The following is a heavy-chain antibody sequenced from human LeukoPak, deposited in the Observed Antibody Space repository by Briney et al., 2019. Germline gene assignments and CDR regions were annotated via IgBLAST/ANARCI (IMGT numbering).Heavy chain of an antibody. Sequence: PSETLSLTCAVYGGSFSGYYWSWIRQPPGKGLKWIGEINHSGSTNYNPSLKSRVTISVDTSKNQFSLKLSSVTAADTAVYYCARWVGYCSSTSCYMDYWGQGTLVTVSS. CDR3: ARWVGYCSSTSCYMDY. J-gene: IGHJ4*02. D-gene: IGHD2-2*02. CDR2: INHSGST. V-gene: IGHV4-34*01. CDR1: GGSFSGYY.